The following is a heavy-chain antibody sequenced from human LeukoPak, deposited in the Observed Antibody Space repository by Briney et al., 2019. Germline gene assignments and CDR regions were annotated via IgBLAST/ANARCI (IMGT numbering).Heavy chain of an antibody. CDR1: GFTFSSYG. CDR2: ISYDGSNK. J-gene: IGHJ4*02. V-gene: IGHV3-30*18. CDR3: AKDSQGGIAAAGGDY. D-gene: IGHD6-13*01. Sequence: PGGSLRLSCAASGFTFSSYGMHWVRQAPGKGLEWVAVISYDGSNKYYADSVKGRFTISRDNSKNTLYLQMNSLRAEDTAVYYCAKDSQGGIAAAGGDYWGQGTLVTVSS.